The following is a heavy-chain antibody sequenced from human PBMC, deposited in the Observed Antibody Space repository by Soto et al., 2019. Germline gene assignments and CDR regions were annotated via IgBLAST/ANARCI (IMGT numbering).Heavy chain of an antibody. Sequence: ETLSLTCAVYGGSFSGYYWSWIRQPPGKGLEWVANIKGDGSVTQYVASVEGRFTISRDNAKYSLYLQMNSLRVEDTALYYCVIPTRSVRGMGVWGQGTTVTVSS. CDR2: IKGDGSVT. V-gene: IGHV3-7*03. CDR3: VIPTRSVRGMGV. J-gene: IGHJ6*02. CDR1: GGSFSGYY. D-gene: IGHD6-6*01.